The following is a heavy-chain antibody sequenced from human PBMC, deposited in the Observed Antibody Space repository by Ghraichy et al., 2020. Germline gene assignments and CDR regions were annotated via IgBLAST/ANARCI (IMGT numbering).Heavy chain of an antibody. V-gene: IGHV4-59*08. CDR1: GDSISSYY. J-gene: IGHJ3*01. Sequence: SGTLSLTCTVSGDSISSYYWSWIRQSPGKRLDWIGYIYYTGNTNYNPSLKGRVTMSVDTSKNQFSLNLTCVTAADTALYYCARYRGYYGSGSYSNAFDFWGQGTMVTVSA. CDR2: IYYTGNT. CDR3: ARYRGYYGSGSYSNAFDF. D-gene: IGHD3-10*01.